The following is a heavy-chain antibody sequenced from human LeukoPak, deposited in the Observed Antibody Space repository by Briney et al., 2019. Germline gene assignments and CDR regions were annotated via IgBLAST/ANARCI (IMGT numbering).Heavy chain of an antibody. J-gene: IGHJ4*02. V-gene: IGHV4-39*07. D-gene: IGHD3-3*01. CDR3: ARRLGIWSGSNFDY. CDR2: IYYSGST. CDR1: GGSISSSSYY. Sequence: SETLSLTCTVSGGSISSSSYYWGWIRQPPGKGLEWIGSIYYSGSTNYNPSLKSRVTISVDTSKNQFSLKLSSVTAADTAVYYCARRLGIWSGSNFDYWGQGTLVTVSS.